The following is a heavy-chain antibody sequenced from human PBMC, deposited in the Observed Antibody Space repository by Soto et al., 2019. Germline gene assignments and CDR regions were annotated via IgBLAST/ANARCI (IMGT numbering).Heavy chain of an antibody. Sequence: EVQLVESGGGLVQPGGSLRLSCAASGFTFSTYWMHWVRQAPGKGLVWVSRIDSDGSSTSYADSVKGRFTISRDNAKNTLYLQMNSLRAEDTAVYYCARDLGYGETKAFDIWGQGTMVTVSS. J-gene: IGHJ3*02. CDR2: IDSDGSST. V-gene: IGHV3-74*01. CDR3: ARDLGYGETKAFDI. CDR1: GFTFSTYW. D-gene: IGHD4-17*01.